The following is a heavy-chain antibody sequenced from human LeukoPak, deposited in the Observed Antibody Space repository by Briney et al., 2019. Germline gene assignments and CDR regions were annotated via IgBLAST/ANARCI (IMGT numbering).Heavy chain of an antibody. V-gene: IGHV3-30*18. CDR1: GFTFSRYG. J-gene: IGHJ6*02. CDR3: AKDRDPVVNTDYYYGMNV. Sequence: PGRSLRLSCAASGFTFSRYGMHWIRQAPGKGLEWVAAISYDTSNEYYADPVKGRFTISRDNSKNTLYLQMNSLGGEDSAVYYCAKDRDPVVNTDYYYGMNVWGQGTTVTVSS. D-gene: IGHD4-17*01. CDR2: ISYDTSNE.